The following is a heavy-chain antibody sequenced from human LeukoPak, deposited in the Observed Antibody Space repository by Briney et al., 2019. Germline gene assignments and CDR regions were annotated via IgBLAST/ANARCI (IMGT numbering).Heavy chain of an antibody. CDR3: ARAYYHDTSSYQGFDF. CDR2: ISAYNGNT. V-gene: IGHV1-18*01. J-gene: IGHJ4*02. CDR1: GYTFTSYG. Sequence: GASVKVSCKASGYTFTSYGFTWVRQAPGQGLEWMGWISAYNGNTDYAQKLQGRVTMTTDTFTSTAYMELRSLRSHDTAVYFCARAYYHDTSSYQGFDFWGQGTLVTVSS. D-gene: IGHD3-22*01.